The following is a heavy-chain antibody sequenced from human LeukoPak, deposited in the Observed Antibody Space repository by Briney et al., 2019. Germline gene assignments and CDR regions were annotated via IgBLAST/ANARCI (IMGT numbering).Heavy chain of an antibody. V-gene: IGHV3-21*01. Sequence: PGGSLRLSCAASGFTFSSYGMHWVRQAPGKGLEWVSSINNVASHIYYADSVRGRFTISRDNAKNSVSLQMNNLRAEDTAVYYCARDATQYLRYGYFDSWGQGILVTVSS. CDR2: INNVASHI. J-gene: IGHJ4*02. CDR3: ARDATQYLRYGYFDS. D-gene: IGHD3-9*01. CDR1: GFTFSSYG.